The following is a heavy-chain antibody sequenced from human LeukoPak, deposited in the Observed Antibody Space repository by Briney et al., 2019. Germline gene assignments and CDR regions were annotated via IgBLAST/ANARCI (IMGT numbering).Heavy chain of an antibody. D-gene: IGHD6-13*01. Sequence: HPGGSLRLSCAASGFTFSSYAMHWVRQAPGKGLEWVAVISYDGSNKYYADSVKGRFTISRDNSKNTLYLQMNSLRAEDTAVYYCARVLNPGIAAAIGYWGQGTLVTVSS. CDR3: ARVLNPGIAAAIGY. J-gene: IGHJ4*02. CDR1: GFTFSSYA. CDR2: ISYDGSNK. V-gene: IGHV3-30-3*01.